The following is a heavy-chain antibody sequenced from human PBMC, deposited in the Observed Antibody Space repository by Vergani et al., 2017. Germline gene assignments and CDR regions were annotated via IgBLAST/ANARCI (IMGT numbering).Heavy chain of an antibody. V-gene: IGHV7-4-1*02. CDR1: GYTFTSYA. CDR2: INTNTGNP. Sequence: HVEMVQSGAEAKKPGASVKVSCKASGYTFTSYAMNWVRQAPGQGLEWMGWINTNTGNPTYAQGFTGRFVFSLDTSVSTAYLQISSLKAEDTAVYYCASRKYYYGSGSKFDPWGQGTLVTVSS. J-gene: IGHJ5*02. D-gene: IGHD3-10*01. CDR3: ASRKYYYGSGSKFDP.